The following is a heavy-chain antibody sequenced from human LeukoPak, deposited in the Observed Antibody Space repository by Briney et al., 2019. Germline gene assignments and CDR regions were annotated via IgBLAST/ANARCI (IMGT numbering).Heavy chain of an antibody. V-gene: IGHV3-21*01. CDR1: GFTFSSYS. J-gene: IGHJ6*02. D-gene: IGHD2-2*01. CDR3: ASLYCSSTSCKAGGYYYGMDV. CDR2: ISSSSSYM. Sequence: GGSLRLSCAASGFTFSSYSMNWVRQAPGKGLEWVSSISSSSSYMYYADSVKGRFTISRDNAKNSLYLQMNSLRAEDTAVYYCASLYCSSTSCKAGGYYYGMDVWGQGTTVTVSS.